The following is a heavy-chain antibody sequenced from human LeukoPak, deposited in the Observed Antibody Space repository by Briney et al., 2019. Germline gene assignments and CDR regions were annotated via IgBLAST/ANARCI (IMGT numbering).Heavy chain of an antibody. CDR1: GFTSREYG. CDR3: AKELSYTGWVTTGH. J-gene: IGHJ4*02. Sequence: RGPLRLSCAASGFTSREYGRHWIARAPGKGLNGVAVFSRNGGAETTGHSVRDRFTISRDNSRKMVYLQMNSLGAEDTAVYYCAKELSYTGWVTTGHWGQGALVTVSS. CDR2: FSRNGGA. V-gene: IGHV3-NL1*01. D-gene: IGHD2-21*02.